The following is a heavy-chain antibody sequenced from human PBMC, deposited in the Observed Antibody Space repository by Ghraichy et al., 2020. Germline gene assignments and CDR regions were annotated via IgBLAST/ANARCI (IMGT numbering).Heavy chain of an antibody. Sequence: LPLTCAASGFTFSSYNMIWVRQAPGKRLEWVSYITGSLSNIYYADSVKGRFTISRDNAKNSLYLQMNSLRDEDTAVYYCARVPRITGTTRESDYWGQGTLVTVSS. D-gene: IGHD1-7*01. CDR2: ITGSLSNI. V-gene: IGHV3-48*02. CDR1: GFTFSSYN. CDR3: ARVPRITGTTRESDY. J-gene: IGHJ4*02.